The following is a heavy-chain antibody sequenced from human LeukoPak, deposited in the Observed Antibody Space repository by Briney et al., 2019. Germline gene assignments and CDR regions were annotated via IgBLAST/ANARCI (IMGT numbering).Heavy chain of an antibody. Sequence: PGGSLRLSCAASGLTFSSYSMNWVRQAPGKGLEWVSSISSSSTTIDYADSVKGRLTISRDNAKNSLYLQMNSLRVEDTAVYYCATMVVQYSRSSSDYWGQGTLVTVSS. CDR1: GLTFSSYS. V-gene: IGHV3-48*01. CDR3: ATMVVQYSRSSSDY. D-gene: IGHD6-6*01. J-gene: IGHJ4*02. CDR2: ISSSSTTI.